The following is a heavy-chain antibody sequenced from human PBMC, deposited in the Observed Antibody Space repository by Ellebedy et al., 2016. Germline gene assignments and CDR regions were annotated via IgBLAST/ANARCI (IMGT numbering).Heavy chain of an antibody. J-gene: IGHJ4*02. CDR2: ISYDGSNK. CDR3: ARGRSGSYYNDY. V-gene: IGHV3-30-3*01. D-gene: IGHD3-10*01. Sequence: GESLKISXAASGFTFSSYAMHWVRQAPGKGLEWVAVISYDGSNKYYADSVKGRFTISRDNSKNTLYLQMNSLRAEDTAVYYCARGRSGSYYNDYWGQGTLVTVSS. CDR1: GFTFSSYA.